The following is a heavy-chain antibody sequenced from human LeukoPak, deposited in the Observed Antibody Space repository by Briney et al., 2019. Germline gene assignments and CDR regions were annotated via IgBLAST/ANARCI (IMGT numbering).Heavy chain of an antibody. V-gene: IGHV1-24*01. CDR2: FDPEDGET. J-gene: IGHJ4*02. CDR1: GYTLTELS. D-gene: IGHD3-22*01. Sequence: ASVKASCKVSGYTLTELSMHWVRQAPGKGLEWMGGFDPEDGETIYAQKFQGRVTMTEDTSTDTAYMELSSLRSEDTAVYYCATSPYYYDSSGYYRYWGQGTLVTVSS. CDR3: ATSPYYYDSSGYYRY.